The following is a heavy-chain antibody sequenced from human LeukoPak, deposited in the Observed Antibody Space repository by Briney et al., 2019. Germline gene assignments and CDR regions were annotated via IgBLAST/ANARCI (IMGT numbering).Heavy chain of an antibody. V-gene: IGHV1-46*01. J-gene: IGHJ6*02. CDR2: INPSGGST. Sequence: GASVKVSCTASGYTFTIYYMHWVRQPPGQGLEWMGIINPSGGSTSYAQKFQGRVTMTRDTSTSTVYMELSSLRSEDTAVYYCARAPIAPYGMDVWGQGTTVTVSS. CDR3: ARAPIAPYGMDV. CDR1: GYTFTIYY. D-gene: IGHD6-13*01.